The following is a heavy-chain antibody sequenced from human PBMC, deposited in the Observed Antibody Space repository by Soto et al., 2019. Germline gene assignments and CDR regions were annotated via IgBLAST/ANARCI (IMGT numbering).Heavy chain of an antibody. CDR3: ARIRPSGLYFDY. CDR2: IFSNDEK. J-gene: IGHJ4*02. V-gene: IGHV2-26*01. CDR1: GFSLSNARMG. Sequence: QVTLKESGPVLVKPTETLTLTCTVSGFSLSNARMGVSWIRQPPGKALEWLAHIFSNDEKSYSTFLKSRLTISKDTSKSQVVLTMTNMDPVDKATYYCARIRPSGLYFDYWGQGTLVTVSS.